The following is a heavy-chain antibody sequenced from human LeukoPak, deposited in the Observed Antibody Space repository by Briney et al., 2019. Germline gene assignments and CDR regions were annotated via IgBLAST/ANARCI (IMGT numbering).Heavy chain of an antibody. CDR2: ISGPGGST. D-gene: IGHD3-10*01. V-gene: IGHV3-23*01. J-gene: IGHJ4*02. CDR1: GFTFSNFA. CDR3: ARADSYGSGNYYGMEY. Sequence: PGGSLRPSCAVSGFTFSNFAMTWVRQAPGKGLDWVSAISGPGGSTYYADSVKGRFTISRDNSKNTLYLHMNSLRAEDTAVYYCARADSYGSGNYYGMEYWGQGALVTVSS.